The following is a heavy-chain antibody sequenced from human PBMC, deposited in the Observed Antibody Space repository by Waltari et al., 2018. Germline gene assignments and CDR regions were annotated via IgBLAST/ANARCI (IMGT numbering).Heavy chain of an antibody. J-gene: IGHJ6*02. CDR1: GFALRGCA. CDR2: ISASGTST. CDR3: AKDLGYYYGSGSRYGLDV. V-gene: IGHV3-23*01. Sequence: EVQLLESGGNLVQPGGSLRLSFAASGFALRGCALTRVGQGPGKGREGVSAISASGTSTYYADSVMGRFTISRDNSRNTLYLQLSSLRAEDTAIYYCAKDLGYYYGSGSRYGLDVWGQGTTVTVSS. D-gene: IGHD3-10*01.